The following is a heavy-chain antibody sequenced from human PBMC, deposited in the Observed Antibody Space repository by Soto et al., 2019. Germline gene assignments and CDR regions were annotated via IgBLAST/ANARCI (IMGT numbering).Heavy chain of an antibody. V-gene: IGHV3-21*01. D-gene: IGHD4-17*01. CDR3: ARVVADYRAFDI. CDR2: ISSSSSYI. Sequence: EVQLVESGGGLVKPGGSLRLSCAASGFTFSSYSMNWVRQAPGKGLEWVSSISSSSSYIYYADSVKGRFTISRDNAKNSLYLQMNSLRAEDTAVYYCARVVADYRAFDIWGQGTMVTVSS. CDR1: GFTFSSYS. J-gene: IGHJ3*02.